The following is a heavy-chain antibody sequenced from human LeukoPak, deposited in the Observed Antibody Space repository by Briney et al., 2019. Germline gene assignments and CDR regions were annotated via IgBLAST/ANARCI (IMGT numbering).Heavy chain of an antibody. CDR2: INHSGST. Sequence: PSETLSLTCAVYGGSFSGYYWSWIRQPPGKGLEWIGEINHSGSTNYNPSLKSRVTISVDTSKNQFSLKLSSVTAADTAVYYCARERGLCSSTSCRNWFDPWGQGTLVTVSS. CDR1: GGSFSGYY. J-gene: IGHJ5*02. D-gene: IGHD2-2*01. V-gene: IGHV4-34*01. CDR3: ARERGLCSSTSCRNWFDP.